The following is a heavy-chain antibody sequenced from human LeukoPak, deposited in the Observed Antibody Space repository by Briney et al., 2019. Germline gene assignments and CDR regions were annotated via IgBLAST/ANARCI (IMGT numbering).Heavy chain of an antibody. V-gene: IGHV4-59*03. J-gene: IGHJ4*02. CDR1: GASISDYY. CDR3: LGGRGWLPDY. CDR2: IYYSGST. D-gene: IGHD1-26*01. Sequence: SETLSRTCTVSGASISDYYWNWIRQPPGKGPEWIGYIYYSGSTNYNPSLKSRVTISVDTSKNQFSLNLSSVTAADTAVYYCLGGRGWLPDYWGQGTLVTVSS.